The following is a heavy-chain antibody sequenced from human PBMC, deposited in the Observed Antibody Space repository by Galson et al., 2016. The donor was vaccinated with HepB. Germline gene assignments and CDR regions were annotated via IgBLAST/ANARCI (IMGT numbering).Heavy chain of an antibody. Sequence: TLSLTCTVSGGSISSGNYYWSWVRQHPGKGLEWIGYIYYIGSTYYNPSLKIRVTISVDTSKNQFPLKLTSVTAADTAVYYCARDPLAVVGTPDGTGDYWGQGTLVTVSS. J-gene: IGHJ4*02. CDR1: GGSISSGNYY. CDR2: IYYIGST. D-gene: IGHD6-19*01. CDR3: ARDPLAVVGTPDGTGDY. V-gene: IGHV4-31*03.